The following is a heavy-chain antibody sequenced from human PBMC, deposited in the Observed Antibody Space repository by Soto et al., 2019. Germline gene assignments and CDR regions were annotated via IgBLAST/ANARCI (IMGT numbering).Heavy chain of an antibody. J-gene: IGHJ6*02. Sequence: PGESLKISCKGSGYTFTNYWIGLVRQMPGKGLEWMGIIYPGDSDTKYSPSFQGQVTISADKSITTTYLRWTSLKASDTAIYYCAASIFYYGMDVWGQGTTVTVSS. V-gene: IGHV5-51*01. CDR2: IYPGDSDT. CDR1: GYTFTNYW. CDR3: AASIFYYGMDV.